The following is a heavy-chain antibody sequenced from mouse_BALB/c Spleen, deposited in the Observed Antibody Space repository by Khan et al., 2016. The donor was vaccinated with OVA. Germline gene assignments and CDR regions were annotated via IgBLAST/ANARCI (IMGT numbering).Heavy chain of an antibody. Sequence: LVESGPGLVAPSQSLSITCTVSGFSLSRYNIHWVRQPPGKGLEWLGMIWGGGGTDYNSTLKSRLSISKDNSKRQVFLKVNSLQTDDTAMYYCARAYYRYDGYYAMDYWGQGTSVTVSS. V-gene: IGHV2-6-4*01. D-gene: IGHD2-14*01. J-gene: IGHJ4*01. CDR2: IWGGGGT. CDR1: GFSLSRYN. CDR3: ARAYYRYDGYYAMDY.